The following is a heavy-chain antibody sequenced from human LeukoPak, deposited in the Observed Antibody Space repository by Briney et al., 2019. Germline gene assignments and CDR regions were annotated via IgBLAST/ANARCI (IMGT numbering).Heavy chain of an antibody. CDR2: ISSNGGST. CDR3: AKNGYSSSSGDY. D-gene: IGHD6-6*01. Sequence: GGSLRLPCAASGFTFSSYAMHWVRQAPGKGLEYVSAISSNGGSTYYANSVKGRFTISRDNSKNTLYLQMNSLRAEDTAVYYCAKNGYSSSSGDYWGQGTLVTVSS. J-gene: IGHJ4*02. CDR1: GFTFSSYA. V-gene: IGHV3-64*01.